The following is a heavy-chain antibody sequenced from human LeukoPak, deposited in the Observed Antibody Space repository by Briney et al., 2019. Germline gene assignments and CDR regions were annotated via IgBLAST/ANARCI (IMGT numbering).Heavy chain of an antibody. CDR1: GFTFSDYY. V-gene: IGHV3-11*01. CDR3: ARAGQSDY. Sequence: KSGGSLRLSCAASGFTFSDYYMNWTRQAPGKGLEWVSSISGGSRTINYADSVKGRVTTSRDNAKNSLYLQVNSLRAEDTAVYYCARAGQSDYWGQGTLVTVSS. J-gene: IGHJ4*02. CDR2: ISGGSRTI.